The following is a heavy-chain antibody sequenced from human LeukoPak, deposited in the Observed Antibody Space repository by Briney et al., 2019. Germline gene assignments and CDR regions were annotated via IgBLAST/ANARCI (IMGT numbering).Heavy chain of an antibody. V-gene: IGHV1-69*13. CDR1: GGTFSSYA. J-gene: IGHJ4*02. Sequence: ASVKVSCKASGGTFSSYAISWVRQAPGQGLEWMGGIIPIFGTANYAQKFQGRVTITADESTSTAYMELSSLRSEDTAVYYCARGRDTAMGNFDYWGQGTLVTVFS. D-gene: IGHD5-18*01. CDR3: ARGRDTAMGNFDY. CDR2: IIPIFGTA.